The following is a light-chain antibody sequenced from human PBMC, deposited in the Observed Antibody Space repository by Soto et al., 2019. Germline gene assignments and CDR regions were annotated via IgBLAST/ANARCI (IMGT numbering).Light chain of an antibody. CDR1: STDFVSYNR. V-gene: IGLV2-18*02. CDR3: SSYTSSSTHV. J-gene: IGLJ1*01. Sequence: QSALTQPPSVSGSPGQSVTISCTGTSTDFVSYNRVSWYQQPPGTAPKLMIYEVSNRPSGVSNRFSGSKSGNTASLTISGLQAEDEADYYCSSYTSSSTHVFGTGTKVTVL. CDR2: EVS.